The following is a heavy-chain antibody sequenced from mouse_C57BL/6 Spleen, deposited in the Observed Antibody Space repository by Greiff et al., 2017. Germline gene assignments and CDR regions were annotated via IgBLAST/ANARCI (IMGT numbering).Heavy chain of an antibody. CDR2: FYPGSGSI. CDR1: GYTFTEYT. V-gene: IGHV1-62-2*01. Sequence: VQLQESGAELVKPGASVKLSCKASGYTFTEYTIHWVKQRSGQGLEWIGWFYPGSGSIKYNEKFKDKATLTADKSSSTVYMELSRLTSEDSAVYFCARHEEGYYGSSGYFDYWGQGTTLTVSS. J-gene: IGHJ2*01. D-gene: IGHD1-1*01. CDR3: ARHEEGYYGSSGYFDY.